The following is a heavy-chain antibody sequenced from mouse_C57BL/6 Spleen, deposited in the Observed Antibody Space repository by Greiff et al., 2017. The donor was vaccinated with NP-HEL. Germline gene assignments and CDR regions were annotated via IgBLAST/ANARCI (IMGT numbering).Heavy chain of an antibody. CDR3: ARDYGKRAMDY. CDR1: GYTFTSYW. V-gene: IGHV1-64*01. D-gene: IGHD2-1*01. J-gene: IGHJ4*01. Sequence: QVQLKQPGAELVKPGASVKLSCKASGYTFTSYWMHWVKQRPGQGLEWIGMIHPNSGSTNYNEKFKSKATLTVDKSSSTAYMQLSSLTSEVSAVYYCARDYGKRAMDYWGQGTSVTVSS. CDR2: IHPNSGST.